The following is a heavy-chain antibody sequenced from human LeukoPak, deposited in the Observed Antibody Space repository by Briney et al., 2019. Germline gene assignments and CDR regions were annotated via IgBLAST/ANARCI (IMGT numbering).Heavy chain of an antibody. CDR3: ARVTAVTGEMDV. CDR1: GGSISSGGYY. CDR2: IYYSGST. V-gene: IGHV4-31*03. J-gene: IGHJ6*02. Sequence: SETLSLTCTVSGGSISSGGYYWSWIRQHPGKGLEWIGYIYYSGSTYYNPSLKSRVTISVDTSKNQFSLKLSSVTAADTAVYYCARVTAVTGEMDVWGQGTTVTVSS. D-gene: IGHD4-17*01.